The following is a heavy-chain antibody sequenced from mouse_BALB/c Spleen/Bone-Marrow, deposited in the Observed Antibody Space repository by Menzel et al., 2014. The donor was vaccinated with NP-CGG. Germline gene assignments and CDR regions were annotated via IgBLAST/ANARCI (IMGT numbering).Heavy chain of an antibody. J-gene: IGHJ4*01. V-gene: IGHV14-3*02. CDR1: GFNIKDTF. Sequence: EVKLVESGAELVKPGASVKLSCTASGFNIKDTFMNWGKQRPEQGLEWIGRIDPANDNTEYDPKFQGKATITTDTSSNTAYLQLNSLTSEDTAVYYCARWLVRMDYWGQGTSVTVSS. D-gene: IGHD2-3*01. CDR2: IDPANDNT. CDR3: ARWLVRMDY.